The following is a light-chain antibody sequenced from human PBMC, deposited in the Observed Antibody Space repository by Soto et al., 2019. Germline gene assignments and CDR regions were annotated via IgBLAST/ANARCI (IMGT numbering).Light chain of an antibody. J-gene: IGKJ1*01. CDR3: LQDYNYPPT. CDR1: QGISSY. V-gene: IGKV1-6*01. CDR2: DAS. Sequence: AIQLTQSPSSLSASVGDRVTISCRASQGISSYLGWYQQKPGKAPNLLIYDASTLHSGVPSRFSGGGSGTDFTLTISSLQPEDFATYYCLQDYNYPPTFGQGTKVDIK.